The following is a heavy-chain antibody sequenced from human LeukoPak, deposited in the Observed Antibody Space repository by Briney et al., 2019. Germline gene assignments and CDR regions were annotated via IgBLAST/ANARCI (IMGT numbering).Heavy chain of an antibody. J-gene: IGHJ4*02. Sequence: GGSLRLSCLTSGFTFTTSYMVWVRQAPGKRLEWGAGMNPDGTTVYYVDSVKGRFTVSRDNAKNSLYLQMNNLSAEATAVYYGARDPAFGAIDYWGQGTLVTVTS. CDR2: MNPDGTTV. D-gene: IGHD3-10*01. CDR1: GFTFTTSY. V-gene: IGHV3-7*01. CDR3: ARDPAFGAIDY.